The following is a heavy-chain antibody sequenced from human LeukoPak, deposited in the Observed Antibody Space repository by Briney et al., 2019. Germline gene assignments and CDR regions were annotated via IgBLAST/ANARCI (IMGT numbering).Heavy chain of an antibody. J-gene: IGHJ4*02. CDR2: IASDGSHT. V-gene: IGHV3-30-3*01. CDR1: GFTFSNYF. Sequence: GGSLRLSCAASGFTFSNYFMHWVRQAPGKGLEWVAYIASDGSHTFYVESVKGRFTISRDNSKNTLYLQMNSLRAEDTAVYYCAKEDYYGSGSYYNVDYWGQGALVTVSS. CDR3: AKEDYYGSGSYYNVDY. D-gene: IGHD3-10*01.